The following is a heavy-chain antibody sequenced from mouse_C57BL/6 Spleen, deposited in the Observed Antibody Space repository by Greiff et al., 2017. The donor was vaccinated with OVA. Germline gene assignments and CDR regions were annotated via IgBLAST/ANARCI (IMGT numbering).Heavy chain of an antibody. CDR2: INPSSGYT. V-gene: IGHV1-4*01. CDR1: GYTFTSYT. D-gene: IGHD2-4*01. CDR3: AREDDYDGFAY. Sequence: VKLMESGAELARPGASVKMSCKASGYTFTSYTMHWVKQRPGQGLEWIGYINPSSGYTKYNQKFKDKATLTADKSSSTAYMQLSSLTSEDSAVYYCAREDDYDGFAYWGQGTLVTVSA. J-gene: IGHJ3*01.